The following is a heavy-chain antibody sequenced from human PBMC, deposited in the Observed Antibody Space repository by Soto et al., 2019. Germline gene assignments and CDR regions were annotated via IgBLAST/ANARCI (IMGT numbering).Heavy chain of an antibody. Sequence: PGGSLRLSCAASGFTFGSYWMSWFRQAPGNGLEWLATIKMDASEKKYVDSVKGRFTMSRDNAKNSLYLQMDSLRAEDTAVYYCARESGYGSGAYVNHYLAYWGHGTLVTVSS. J-gene: IGHJ4*01. CDR3: ARESGYGSGAYVNHYLAY. D-gene: IGHD3-10*01. V-gene: IGHV3-7*01. CDR1: GFTFGSYW. CDR2: IKMDASEK.